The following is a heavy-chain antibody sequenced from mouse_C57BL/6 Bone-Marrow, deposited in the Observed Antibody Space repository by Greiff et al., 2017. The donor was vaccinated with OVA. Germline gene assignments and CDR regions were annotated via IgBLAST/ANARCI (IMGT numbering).Heavy chain of an antibody. CDR3: AREEIYYGNYVGGYWYFDV. CDR2: IYPGGGYT. J-gene: IGHJ1*03. Sequence: QVQLQQSGAELVSSGTSVKMSCKASGYTFTNYWIGWAKQRPGHGLEWIGDIYPGGGYTNYNEKFKGKATLTADKSSSTAYMQFSSLTSEDSAIYYCAREEIYYGNYVGGYWYFDVWGTGTTVTVSS. V-gene: IGHV1-63*01. D-gene: IGHD2-1*01. CDR1: GYTFTNYW.